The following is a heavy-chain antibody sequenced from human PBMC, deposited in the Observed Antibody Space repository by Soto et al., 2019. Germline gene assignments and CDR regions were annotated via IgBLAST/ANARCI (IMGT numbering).Heavy chain of an antibody. CDR2: IDASGST. Sequence: PSETLSLTCTVSDGSISTYYCNWIRQPAGKGLEWIGRIDASGSTDYDPSLKSRVTMSVDTSKNQFSLRSSSVTAADTAVYYCARGGHDFWSGPFDYWGQGAQVTVSS. D-gene: IGHD3-3*01. V-gene: IGHV4-4*07. J-gene: IGHJ4*02. CDR1: DGSISTYY. CDR3: ARGGHDFWSGPFDY.